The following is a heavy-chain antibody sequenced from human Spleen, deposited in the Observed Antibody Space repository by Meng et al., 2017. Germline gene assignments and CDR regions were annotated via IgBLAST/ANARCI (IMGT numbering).Heavy chain of an antibody. J-gene: IGHJ4*02. Sequence: QVHLQESGPGLVKPSQTLSLTCSVSGASVDSGSYHWSWVRQPPGKGLECIAYTSGSWSVYYNPSLKSRVTISVDTSKNQFSLKLSSVTAADTAVYYCASRRFLEWLRFGYWGQGTLVTVSS. CDR3: ASRRFLEWLRFGY. D-gene: IGHD3-3*01. CDR2: TSGSWSV. CDR1: GASVDSGSYH. V-gene: IGHV4-30-4*01.